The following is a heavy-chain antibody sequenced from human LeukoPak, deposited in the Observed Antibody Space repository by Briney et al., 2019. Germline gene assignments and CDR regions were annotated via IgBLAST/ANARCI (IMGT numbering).Heavy chain of an antibody. CDR1: GFTFSSYG. CDR2: ISGSGGST. D-gene: IGHD3-10*01. V-gene: IGHV3-23*01. J-gene: IGHJ4*02. Sequence: GGSLRLSCAASGFTFSSYGMSWVRQAPGKGLEWVSAISGSGGSTYYADSVKGRFTISRDNSKNTLYLQMNSLRAEDTAVYYCAKDRKIWFGELLEYYFDYWGQGTLVTVSS. CDR3: AKDRKIWFGELLEYYFDY.